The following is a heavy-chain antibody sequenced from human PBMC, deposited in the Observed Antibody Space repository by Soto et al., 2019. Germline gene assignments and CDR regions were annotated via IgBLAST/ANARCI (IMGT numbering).Heavy chain of an antibody. CDR2: IYWDDDK. V-gene: IGHV2-5*02. CDR1: GFSLSNIRVG. D-gene: IGHD2-15*01. J-gene: IGHJ4*02. Sequence: QITLKESGPTLVKPTQTLTLTCSFSGFSLSNIRVGVGWIRQPPGEALEWLALIYWDDDKRYSPSLKTRLTITKDNPKSRVVLTMSDMDPVDTATYYCAPILVDGLGYYFAYWGQGTLVTVSS. CDR3: APILVDGLGYYFAY.